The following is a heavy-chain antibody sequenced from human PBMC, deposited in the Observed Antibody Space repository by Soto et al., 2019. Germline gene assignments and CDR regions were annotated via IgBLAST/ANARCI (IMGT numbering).Heavy chain of an antibody. Sequence: PSETLSLTCTVSGASISGYHWGWIRQPPGKGLEWIGYLYYTGSTHYNPSLNSRITVSVDTSKNQFSLNLSSVTAADTAVYYCARLQGYCIRSSCTGYYAMDVRGQGTTVTVSS. CDR3: ARLQGYCIRSSCTGYYAMDV. D-gene: IGHD2-2*01. CDR1: GASISGYH. CDR2: LYYTGST. J-gene: IGHJ6*02. V-gene: IGHV4-59*08.